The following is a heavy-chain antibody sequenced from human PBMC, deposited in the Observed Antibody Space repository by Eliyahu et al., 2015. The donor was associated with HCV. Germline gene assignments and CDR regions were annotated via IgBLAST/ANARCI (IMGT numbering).Heavy chain of an antibody. CDR2: ISGSGGST. D-gene: IGHD6-19*01. J-gene: IGHJ4*02. Sequence: EVQLLESGGGLVQPGGSLRLSCAASGFTFSXYAXXWVRQAPGKGXEWVSAISGSGGSTYYADSVKGRFTISRDNSKNTLYLQMNSLRAEDTAVYYCAKDGAGGASYSSGWYREFDYWGQGTLVTVSS. V-gene: IGHV3-23*01. CDR1: GFTFSXYA. CDR3: AKDGAGGASYSSGWYREFDY.